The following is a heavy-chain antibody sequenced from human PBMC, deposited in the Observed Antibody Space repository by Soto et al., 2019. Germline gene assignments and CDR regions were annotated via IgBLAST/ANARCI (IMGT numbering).Heavy chain of an antibody. CDR2: ISHSGST. D-gene: IGHD3-10*01. V-gene: IGHV4-39*07. J-gene: IGHJ5*02. Sequence: SETLSLTCTVSGGSISSGGYYWSWIRQPPGKGLEWIGEISHSGSTNYNPSLKSRVTISVDTSKNQFSLKLSSVTAADTAVYYCARSPGYGSGNDGWFDPWGQGTLVTVSS. CDR3: ARSPGYGSGNDGWFDP. CDR1: GGSISSGGYY.